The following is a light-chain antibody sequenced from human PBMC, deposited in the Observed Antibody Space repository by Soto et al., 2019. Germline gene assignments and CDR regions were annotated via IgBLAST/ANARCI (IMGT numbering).Light chain of an antibody. CDR2: DVN. CDR1: TIDVGGYNY. J-gene: IGLJ2*01. V-gene: IGLV2-11*01. CDR3: CSYAGSYSI. Sequence: QSALTQPRSVSGSPGQSVTISCTGTTIDVGGYNYVSWYQQHPGKAPKLIIYDVNKRPSGVPDRFSGSKSGNTASLTISGLQAEDEADYYCCSYAGSYSIFGGGTQLTVL.